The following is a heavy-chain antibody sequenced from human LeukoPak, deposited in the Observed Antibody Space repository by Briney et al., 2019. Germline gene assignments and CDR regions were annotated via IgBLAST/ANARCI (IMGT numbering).Heavy chain of an antibody. D-gene: IGHD5-24*01. Sequence: GGSLRLSCAASGFTFSSYSMNWVRQAPGKGLEWVSSISSSSSYIYYADSVKGQFTISRDNAKNSLYLQMNSLRAEDTAVYYCARDQEWLPLDYWGQGTLVTVSS. CDR1: GFTFSSYS. CDR2: ISSSSSYI. V-gene: IGHV3-21*01. CDR3: ARDQEWLPLDY. J-gene: IGHJ4*02.